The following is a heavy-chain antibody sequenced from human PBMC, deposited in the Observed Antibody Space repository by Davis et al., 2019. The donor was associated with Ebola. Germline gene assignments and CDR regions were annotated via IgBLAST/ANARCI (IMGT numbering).Heavy chain of an antibody. CDR3: ARGRKWKGSGSYYPNYDMDV. Sequence: ASVKVSCKASGYTFTSYYMHWVRQAPGQGLEWMGIINPSGGSTSYAQKFQGRVTMTRNTSISTAYMELSSLRSEDTAVYYCARGRKWKGSGSYYPNYDMDVWGQGTTVTVSS. CDR2: INPSGGST. V-gene: IGHV1-46*01. J-gene: IGHJ6*02. CDR1: GYTFTSYY. D-gene: IGHD3-10*01.